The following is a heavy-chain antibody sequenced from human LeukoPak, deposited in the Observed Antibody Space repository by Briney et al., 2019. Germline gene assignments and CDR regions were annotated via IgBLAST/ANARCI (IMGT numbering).Heavy chain of an antibody. CDR3: AKDQGFRQTRAARPFDY. D-gene: IGHD6-6*01. Sequence: GGSLRLSCAASGFTFSSYAMSWVRQAPGKGLEWVSAISGSGGSTYYADSVKGRFTISRDNSKNTLYLQMNSLRAEDTAVYSCAKDQGFRQTRAARPFDYWGQGTLVAVSS. V-gene: IGHV3-23*01. CDR2: ISGSGGST. J-gene: IGHJ4*02. CDR1: GFTFSSYA.